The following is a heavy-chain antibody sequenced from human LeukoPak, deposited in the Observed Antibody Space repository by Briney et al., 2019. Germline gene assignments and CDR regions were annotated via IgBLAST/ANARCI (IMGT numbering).Heavy chain of an antibody. CDR2: IKSKTDGGTT. V-gene: IGHV3-15*01. CDR3: TTDQRPSPVLRFLEWSPNYMDV. Sequence: GGSLRLSCAASGFTFSSYSMNWVRQAPGKGLEWVGRIKSKTDGGTTDYAAPVKGRFTISRDDSKNTLYLQMNSLKTEDTAVYYCTTDQRPSPVLRFLEWSPNYMDVWGKGTTVTVSS. J-gene: IGHJ6*03. D-gene: IGHD3-3*01. CDR1: GFTFSSYS.